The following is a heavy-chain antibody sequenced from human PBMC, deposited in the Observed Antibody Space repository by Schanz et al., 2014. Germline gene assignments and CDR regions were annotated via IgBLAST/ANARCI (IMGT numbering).Heavy chain of an antibody. Sequence: EVQLVETGGGLIQPGGSLRLSCAASGFSVSHSYMTWVRQSPGKGLEWVSFIYPGGSTYYPDSVKGRFSISRDLSSNTLYLQMNSLRADDSAIYYCAKDHPSSGWPAFDVWGQGTQVTVSS. CDR1: GFSVSHSY. V-gene: IGHV3-53*02. CDR2: IYPGGST. CDR3: AKDHPSSGWPAFDV. D-gene: IGHD6-19*01. J-gene: IGHJ4*02.